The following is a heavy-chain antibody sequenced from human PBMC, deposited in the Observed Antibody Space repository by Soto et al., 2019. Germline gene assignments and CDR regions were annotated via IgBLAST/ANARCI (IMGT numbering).Heavy chain of an antibody. CDR3: AKLSGVVTQVDAFDI. CDR1: GFTFSSYS. CDR2: ISSSSSYI. V-gene: IGHV3-21*01. Sequence: PGGSLRLSCAASGFTFSSYSMNWVRQAPGKGLEWVSSISSSSSYIYYADSVKGRFTISRENAKNSLDLQMNSLRAEDTAVYYCAKLSGVVTQVDAFDIWGQGTMVTVSS. D-gene: IGHD2-15*01. J-gene: IGHJ3*02.